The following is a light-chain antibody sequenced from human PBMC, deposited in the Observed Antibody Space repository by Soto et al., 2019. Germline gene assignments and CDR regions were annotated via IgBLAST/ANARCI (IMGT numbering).Light chain of an antibody. V-gene: IGKV2-28*01. CDR2: LGS. Sequence: DIVMTQSPLSLPVTPGEPASISCRSSQSLLHSNGYNYLDWYLQKPGQSPQLLIYLGSNRASGVPDRFSGSGSGTDCTLKISRVEAEDVGVYYCMQALQTPPATFGQGTKLEIK. J-gene: IGKJ2*01. CDR3: MQALQTPPAT. CDR1: QSLLHSNGYNY.